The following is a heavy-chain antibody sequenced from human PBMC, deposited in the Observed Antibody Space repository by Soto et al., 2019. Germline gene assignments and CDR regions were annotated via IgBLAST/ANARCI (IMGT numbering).Heavy chain of an antibody. CDR2: VFNNGAT. Sequence: SETLSLTCTVSGGSVSSGNHYWSWIRQPPGKRLEWVGCVFNNGATTYNPSLKSRVTMSVGTSKNQFSLNMTSVTAADAAVYYCARRWVVVHMIDYWGQGTLVRVSS. CDR3: ARRWVVVHMIDY. CDR1: GGSVSSGNHY. J-gene: IGHJ4*02. D-gene: IGHD2-15*01. V-gene: IGHV4-61*01.